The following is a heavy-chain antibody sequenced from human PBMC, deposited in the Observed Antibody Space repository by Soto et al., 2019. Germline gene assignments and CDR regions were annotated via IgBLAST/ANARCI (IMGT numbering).Heavy chain of an antibody. D-gene: IGHD3-10*01. CDR1: GFTFSNYI. Sequence: QVQLVESGGGVVQPGRSLRLSCAASGFTFSNYIMHWVRQAPGKGLEWVAIILHDGNNKYYADSVQGRFTISRDNSKNTLYLQMNRLRAEDMAIYYCARDDEGGSDCDLGYWGQGTLVTVSS. J-gene: IGHJ4*02. CDR3: ARDDEGGSDCDLGY. V-gene: IGHV3-30-3*01. CDR2: ILHDGNNK.